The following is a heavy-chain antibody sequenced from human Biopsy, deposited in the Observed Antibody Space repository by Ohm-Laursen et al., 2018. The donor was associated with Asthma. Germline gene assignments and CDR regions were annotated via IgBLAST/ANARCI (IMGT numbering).Heavy chain of an antibody. V-gene: IGHV3-30*03. Sequence: SLRLSCAASRFTYGMHWVRQAPGKGLEWVALISFDGSTKYFADSVKGRFTISRDNSKNTLYLQMNSLRAEDTAVYYCARAISSSWWAVEYWGQGTLVTVSS. J-gene: IGHJ4*02. CDR2: ISFDGSTK. CDR3: ARAISSSWWAVEY. CDR1: RFTYG. D-gene: IGHD6-6*01.